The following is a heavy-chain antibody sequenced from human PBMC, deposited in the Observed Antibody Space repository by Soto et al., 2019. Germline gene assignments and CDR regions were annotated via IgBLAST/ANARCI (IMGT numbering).Heavy chain of an antibody. Sequence: QVQLVQSGAEVRKPGSSVKVSCQASGSTFSNSTVTWVRQAPGQGLEWMGRLIPILGLANYAQKFRGRLTITADKSTTTAYMELRSLRFEDTAIYYCARFKLGDDYWGQGTLVTVSS. CDR2: LIPILGLA. V-gene: IGHV1-69*02. CDR1: GSTFSNST. D-gene: IGHD5-12*01. CDR3: ARFKLGDDY. J-gene: IGHJ4*02.